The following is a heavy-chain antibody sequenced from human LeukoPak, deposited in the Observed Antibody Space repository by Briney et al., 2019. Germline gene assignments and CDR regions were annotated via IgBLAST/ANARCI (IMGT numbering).Heavy chain of an antibody. Sequence: SVKVSCKASGGTFSSYAISWVRQAPGQGLEWVGGIIPIFGTANYAQKFQGRVTITTDESTSTAYMELSSLRSEDTAVYYCARPRGAGYIRRQNYYYYYMDVWGKGTTVTVSS. J-gene: IGHJ6*03. CDR3: ARPRGAGYIRRQNYYYYYMDV. V-gene: IGHV1-69*05. D-gene: IGHD5-24*01. CDR1: GGTFSSYA. CDR2: IIPIFGTA.